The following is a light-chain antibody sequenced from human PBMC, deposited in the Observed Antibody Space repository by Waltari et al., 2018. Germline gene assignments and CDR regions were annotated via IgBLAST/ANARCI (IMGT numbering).Light chain of an antibody. Sequence: QSALTQPASVSGSPGQSITISCTGTTRDVVAYNYVSWYQQHPGKAPKLMIYDVSNRPSGVSNRFSGSKSGNTASLTISGLQAEDEADYYCSSYTSSSTGVFGTGTKVTVL. V-gene: IGLV2-14*01. CDR3: SSYTSSSTGV. J-gene: IGLJ1*01. CDR1: TRDVVAYNY. CDR2: DVS.